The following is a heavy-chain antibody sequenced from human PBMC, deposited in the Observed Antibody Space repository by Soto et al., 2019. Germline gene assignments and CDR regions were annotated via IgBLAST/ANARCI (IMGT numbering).Heavy chain of an antibody. Sequence: ASVKVSCKASRYTFTSYDIFWVRQSPGQGLEWMGWIKPHSGDTHYAQNLQGRVTMTRDTSISTAYMELNNLISDDTAVYYCARRSSTYLNEIIYDPWGQGTLVTVSS. CDR3: ARRSSTYLNEIIYDP. J-gene: IGHJ5*02. D-gene: IGHD2-2*01. V-gene: IGHV1-2*02. CDR2: IKPHSGDT. CDR1: RYTFTSYD.